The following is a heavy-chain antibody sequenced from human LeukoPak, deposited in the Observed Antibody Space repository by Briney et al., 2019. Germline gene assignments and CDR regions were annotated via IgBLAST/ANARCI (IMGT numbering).Heavy chain of an antibody. D-gene: IGHD3-3*01. CDR2: IKQDGSEK. CDR3: AKIGIFGVVPSWPAFDI. Sequence: GGSLRLSCAASGFTFSSYWMSWVRQAPGKGLEWVANIKQDGSEKYYVDSVKGRFTISRDNAKNSLYLQMNSLRAEDTAVYYCAKIGIFGVVPSWPAFDIWGQGTVVTVSS. J-gene: IGHJ3*02. V-gene: IGHV3-7*01. CDR1: GFTFSSYW.